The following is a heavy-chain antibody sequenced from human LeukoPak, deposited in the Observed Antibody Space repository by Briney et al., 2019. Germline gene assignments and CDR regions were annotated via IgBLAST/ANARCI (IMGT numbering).Heavy chain of an antibody. CDR3: SRYGGNGPDY. J-gene: IGHJ4*02. Sequence: GGSLRLSCTASGFTFGDDAVSWFRQAPGKGLEWAGFIRGKAYGGTTEYAASVKGRFTISRDDSISIAYLQMNSLRTEDTAVYYCSRYGGNGPDYWGQGTLVTVSS. D-gene: IGHD4-23*01. V-gene: IGHV3-49*03. CDR1: GFTFGDDA. CDR2: IRGKAYGGTT.